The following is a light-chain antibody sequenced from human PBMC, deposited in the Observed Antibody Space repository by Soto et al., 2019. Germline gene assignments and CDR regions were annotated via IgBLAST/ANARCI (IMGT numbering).Light chain of an antibody. V-gene: IGKV3-20*01. CDR1: QSVTSNF. CDR3: QQYGGSPYT. CDR2: GAS. J-gene: IGKJ2*01. Sequence: ENVLTQSPGTLSLSPGEKATLSYRASQSVTSNFLIWYQQKPGQAPRLLIYGASTRATGIPDRFSGSGSGTDFTLTISRLEPEDFAVYYCQQYGGSPYTFGPGTTLEIK.